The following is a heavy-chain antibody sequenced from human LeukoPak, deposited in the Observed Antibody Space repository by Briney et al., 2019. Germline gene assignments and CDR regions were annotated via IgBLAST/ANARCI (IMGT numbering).Heavy chain of an antibody. CDR2: ISSSGSTI. J-gene: IGHJ4*02. D-gene: IGHD3-9*01. CDR1: GFTFSSYE. CDR3: ARIPPQRSILTGYYFDY. V-gene: IGHV3-48*03. Sequence: PGGSLRLSCAASGFTFSSYEMNWVRQAPGKGLEWVSYISSSGSTIYYADSVKGRFTISRDNAKNSLYLQMNSLRAEDTAVYYCARIPPQRSILTGYYFDYWGQGTLVTVSS.